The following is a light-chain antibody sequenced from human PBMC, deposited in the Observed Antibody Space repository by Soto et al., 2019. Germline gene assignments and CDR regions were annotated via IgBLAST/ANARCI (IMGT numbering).Light chain of an antibody. Sequence: QSALTQPASVSGSPGQSITISCTGTSSDVGGYNYVSWYQQHPGKAPKLMIYDVSNRPSGVSNRFSGSKSGNTASLTISGLQAEDEADYYCSSYTSGSTSWVFGGGTKLTVL. J-gene: IGLJ3*02. CDR1: SSDVGGYNY. V-gene: IGLV2-14*01. CDR3: SSYTSGSTSWV. CDR2: DVS.